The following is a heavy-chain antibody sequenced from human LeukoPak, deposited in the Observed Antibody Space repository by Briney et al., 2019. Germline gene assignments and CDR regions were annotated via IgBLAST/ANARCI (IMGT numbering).Heavy chain of an antibody. D-gene: IGHD2-2*01. CDR3: ARYIVVVPAAREYYYGMDV. V-gene: IGHV4-59*01. CDR1: GGSISSYY. CDR2: TYSGGST. Sequence: PSETLSLTCTVSGGSISSYYWSWIRQPPGKDLNGMGFTYSGGSTNHNPSLKSRVTISVDTSKNQFSLKLSSVTAADTAVYYCARYIVVVPAAREYYYGMDVWGKGTTVTVSS. J-gene: IGHJ6*04.